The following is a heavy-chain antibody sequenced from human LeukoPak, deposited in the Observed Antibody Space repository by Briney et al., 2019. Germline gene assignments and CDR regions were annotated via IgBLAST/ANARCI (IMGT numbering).Heavy chain of an antibody. CDR1: GYTFTSYG. CDR2: IIPIFGTA. Sequence: ASVKVSCKASGYTFTSYGISWVRQAPGQGLEWMGGIIPIFGTANYAQKFQGRVTITADESTSTAYMELSSLRSEDTAVYYCARGVGYCSSTSCYGNDYWGQGTLVTVSS. D-gene: IGHD2-2*01. J-gene: IGHJ4*02. CDR3: ARGVGYCSSTSCYGNDY. V-gene: IGHV1-69*13.